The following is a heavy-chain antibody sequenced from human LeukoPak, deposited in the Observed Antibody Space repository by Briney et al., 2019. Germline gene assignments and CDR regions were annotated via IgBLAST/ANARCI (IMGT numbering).Heavy chain of an antibody. J-gene: IGHJ6*03. CDR3: ARARVGATIGYYYYMDV. CDR2: IYYSGST. Sequence: SETLSLTCTDSGGSISSYYWSWIRQPPGKGLEWIGYIYYSGSTNYNPSLKSRVTISVDTSKNQFSLKLSSVTAADTAVYYCARARVGATIGYYYYMDVWGKGTAVTVSS. D-gene: IGHD1-26*01. CDR1: GGSISSYY. V-gene: IGHV4-59*01.